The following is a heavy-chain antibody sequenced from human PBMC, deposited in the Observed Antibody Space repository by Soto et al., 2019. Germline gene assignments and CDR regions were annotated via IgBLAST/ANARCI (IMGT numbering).Heavy chain of an antibody. Sequence: QMHIQQWGAGLLKPSETLSLTCAVSGGSFNDFYWNWVRQPPGEGLEWIGEVNHAGGTDYNPSLKSRVTMSEDRAKNQLSLRLKSVTVADTATYYCARRGRYGGRSYTGWGQGTLVTVSS. V-gene: IGHV4-34*01. CDR1: GGSFNDFY. CDR2: VNHAGGT. J-gene: IGHJ4*02. CDR3: ARRGRYGGRSYTG. D-gene: IGHD2-15*01.